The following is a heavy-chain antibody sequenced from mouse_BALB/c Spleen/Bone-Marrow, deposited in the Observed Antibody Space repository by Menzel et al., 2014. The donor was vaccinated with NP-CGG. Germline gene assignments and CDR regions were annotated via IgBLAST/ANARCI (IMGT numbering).Heavy chain of an antibody. CDR1: GFSLTNYG. CDR2: IWSGGST. D-gene: IGHD2-14*01. J-gene: IGHJ2*01. V-gene: IGHV2-2*02. CDR3: AKKPTIGTIGY. Sequence: VQLQESGPGLVQPSQSLSTTCTVSGFSLTNYGEHWVRQSPGKGLEWLGVIWSGGSTDYNAAFISRLTISKDNSKSQVFFKMNSLQANDTAIYYCAKKPTIGTIGYWGQGTTLTVSS.